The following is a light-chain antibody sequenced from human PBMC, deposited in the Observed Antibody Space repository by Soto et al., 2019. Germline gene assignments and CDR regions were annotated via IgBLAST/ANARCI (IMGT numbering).Light chain of an antibody. J-gene: IGLJ1*01. CDR1: SSDVGGYNY. Sequence: QSVLTQPASVSGSPGQSITISCTGTSSDVGGYNYVSWYQQHPGTAPKLMIYDVSNRPSGVSNRFSGSKSGNTASLTISGLQAEDEADYYCSSYTSSSTRVFGTGTRSPS. CDR2: DVS. V-gene: IGLV2-14*01. CDR3: SSYTSSSTRV.